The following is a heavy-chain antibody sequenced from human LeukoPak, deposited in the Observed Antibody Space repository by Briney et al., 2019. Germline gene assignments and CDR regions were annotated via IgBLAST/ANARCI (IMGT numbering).Heavy chain of an antibody. J-gene: IGHJ4*02. Sequence: QPGGSLRLSCAASGFTFSSYDMNWVRQAPGKGLEWVSYISTISSTKYYADSVKGRFTISRDSAKNSLYLQMNSLRDEDTAVYYCARGKIGYYYGDYDGYWGQGTLVTVSS. V-gene: IGHV3-48*02. CDR1: GFTFSSYD. CDR3: ARGKIGYYYGDYDGY. D-gene: IGHD4-17*01. CDR2: ISTISSTK.